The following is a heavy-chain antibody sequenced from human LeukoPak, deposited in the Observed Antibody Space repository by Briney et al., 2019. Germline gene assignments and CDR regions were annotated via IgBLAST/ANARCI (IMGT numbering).Heavy chain of an antibody. CDR1: GFSLSTSGMR. CDR2: IYYSGST. V-gene: IGHV4-61*08. Sequence: SGPALVKPTQTLTLTCTFSGFSLSTSGMRVSWIRQPPGKGLEWIGYIYYSGSTNYNPSLKSRVTTSVDTSKNQFSLKLSSVTAADTAVYYCARDWLGGVPYGGNSGGRGWNYMDVWGKGTTVTVSS. D-gene: IGHD4-23*01. CDR3: ARDWLGGVPYGGNSGGRGWNYMDV. J-gene: IGHJ6*03.